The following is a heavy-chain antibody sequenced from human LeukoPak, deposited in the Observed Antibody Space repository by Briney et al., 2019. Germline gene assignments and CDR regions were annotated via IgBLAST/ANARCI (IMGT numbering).Heavy chain of an antibody. V-gene: IGHV3-23*01. CDR2: ISGSGGST. J-gene: IGHJ4*02. CDR3: AKSNPTYYDILTGLFDY. Sequence: GGSLRLSCAASGFTFSSYAMSWVRQAPGKGLEWVSAISGSGGSTYYADSVKGRFTISRDNSKNTLYLQMNSLRAEDTAVYYCAKSNPTYYDILTGLFDYWGQGTLDTVSS. D-gene: IGHD3-9*01. CDR1: GFTFSSYA.